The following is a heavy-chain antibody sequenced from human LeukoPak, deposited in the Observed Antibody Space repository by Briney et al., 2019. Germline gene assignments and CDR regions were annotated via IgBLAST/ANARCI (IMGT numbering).Heavy chain of an antibody. CDR1: GFTFSGYA. D-gene: IGHD3-22*01. CDR2: ISDNGGRT. J-gene: IGHJ4*02. V-gene: IGHV3-23*01. CDR3: ATDREGDPSAYYLV. Sequence: GGSLRLSCAASGFTFSGYAMSWDPQAPGKGLEWVSTISDNGGRTYYADSVKGRFTISRDNSNTTLVLQMNSLRAEDSAVYYCATDREGDPSAYYLVGGQGTLITVSS.